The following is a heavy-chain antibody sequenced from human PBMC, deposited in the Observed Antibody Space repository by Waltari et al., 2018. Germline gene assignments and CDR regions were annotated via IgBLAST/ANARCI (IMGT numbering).Heavy chain of an antibody. D-gene: IGHD1-1*01. Sequence: QLQLQESGPGLVKPSETLSLTCTVSGGSISSRSYYWGWIRQPPGKGLEWLSYIGKSGSIYYADSVKGRFTISRDNVKNSLYLQMDSLRAEDTAVYYCARDNWNDADAFDIWGQGTVVTVSS. V-gene: IGHV3-11*04. CDR3: ARDNWNDADAFDI. CDR2: IGKSGSI. J-gene: IGHJ3*02. CDR1: GGSISSRSYY.